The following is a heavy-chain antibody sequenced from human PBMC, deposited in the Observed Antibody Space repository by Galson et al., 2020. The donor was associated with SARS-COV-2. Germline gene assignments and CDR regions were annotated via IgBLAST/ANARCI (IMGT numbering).Heavy chain of an antibody. Sequence: GGSLRLSCAASGFTFSNYVMHWVRQAPGKGPEWVAVISSDGSNSFYADSLKGRFTISRDNSKSTLYLQMNSLRAEDTAVYYCARGGEWELPYSCDYWGQGPLVTVSS. J-gene: IGHJ4*02. V-gene: IGHV3-30*04. CDR3: ARGGEWELPYSCDY. CDR1: GFTFSNYV. D-gene: IGHD1-26*01. CDR2: ISSDGSNS.